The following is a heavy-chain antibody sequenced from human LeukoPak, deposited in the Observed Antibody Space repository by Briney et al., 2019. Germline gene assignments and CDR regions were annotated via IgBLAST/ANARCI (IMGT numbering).Heavy chain of an antibody. V-gene: IGHV1-69-2*01. CDR3: ATNRVGGSGYGIDY. Sequence: ATVKISCKVSGYTFTDYCMHWVQQAPGKGLEWMGLVDPEDGETIYAEKFQGRVTITADTSTDTAYMELSSLRSEDTAVYYCATNRVGGSGYGIDYWGQGTLVTVSS. CDR1: GYTFTDYC. J-gene: IGHJ4*02. CDR2: VDPEDGET. D-gene: IGHD3-22*01.